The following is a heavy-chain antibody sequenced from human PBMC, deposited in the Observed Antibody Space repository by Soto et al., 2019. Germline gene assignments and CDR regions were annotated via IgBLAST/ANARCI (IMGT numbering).Heavy chain of an antibody. Sequence: QVQLVQSGAEEKKPGASVKVSCKASGYTFTSYAMHWVRQAPGQRLEWMGWINAGNVNTKYSQKFQGRVSTTRDTSXSTAYMELSSLRSEDTAVYSCARAWVVVTAPDYWGQGTLVTVSS. D-gene: IGHD2-21*02. CDR3: ARAWVVVTAPDY. V-gene: IGHV1-3*05. CDR1: GYTFTSYA. CDR2: INAGNVNT. J-gene: IGHJ4*02.